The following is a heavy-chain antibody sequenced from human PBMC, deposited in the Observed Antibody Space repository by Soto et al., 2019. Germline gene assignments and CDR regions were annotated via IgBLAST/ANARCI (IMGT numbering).Heavy chain of an antibody. J-gene: IGHJ3*01. D-gene: IGHD3-22*01. V-gene: IGHV3-30*14. CDR1: GFPFNNYA. Sequence: QVHLVESGGGVVQPGRSLRLSCAASGFPFNNYAIHWVRQAAGKGLEWVAFMTYDGATEYYADSVKGRFTVSRDNSKSALTLQMHSLRPGDADVYYCARVRLTTSVNDDIDVWGQGTLVTVS. CDR3: ARVRLTTSVNDDIDV. CDR2: MTYDGATE.